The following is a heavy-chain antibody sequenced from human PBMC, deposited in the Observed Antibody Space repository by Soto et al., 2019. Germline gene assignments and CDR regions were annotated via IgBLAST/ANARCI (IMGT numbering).Heavy chain of an antibody. J-gene: IGHJ3*02. Sequence: SETLSLTCTVSGGSVSSGVYYWSWIRQHPGKGLEWIGYIYYSGSTNNNPSLKSRVTISVDTSKNHFSLKLSSVSAADTAVYYCARLAIVVLQIRAGDAFYIWGQGTMVTVS. CDR2: IYYSGST. V-gene: IGHV4-61*08. CDR3: ARLAIVVLQIRAGDAFYI. CDR1: GGSVSSGVYY. D-gene: IGHD2-2*01.